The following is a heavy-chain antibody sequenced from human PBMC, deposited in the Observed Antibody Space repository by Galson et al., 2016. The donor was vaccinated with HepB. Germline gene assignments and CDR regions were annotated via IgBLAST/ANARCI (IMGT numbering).Heavy chain of an antibody. J-gene: IGHJ5*02. CDR2: ISAYNGDT. D-gene: IGHD3-10*01. V-gene: IGHV1-18*01. CDR1: GYTFTSYG. Sequence: SVKVSCKASGYTFTSYGVSWVRQAPGQGLEWMGWISAYNGDTNYAQKFQGRVTMTTDTSTSTAYMELRSLRSDDTAVYYCARGGVGPMVRGVTNWFDPWGQGTLVTVSS. CDR3: ARGGVGPMVRGVTNWFDP.